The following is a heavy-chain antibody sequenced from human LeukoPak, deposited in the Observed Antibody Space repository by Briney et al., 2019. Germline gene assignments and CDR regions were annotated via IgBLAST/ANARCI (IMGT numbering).Heavy chain of an antibody. J-gene: IGHJ5*02. CDR3: ARDLQYGSGRVHWFDP. Sequence: PSETLSLTCAVYGGSFSGYYWNWIRQPPGKGLEWIGEINHSGSTNYNPSLKSRVTISVDTSKNQFSLKLSSVTAADTAVYYCARDLQYGSGRVHWFDPWGQGTLVTVSS. CDR2: INHSGST. CDR1: GGSFSGYY. D-gene: IGHD3-10*01. V-gene: IGHV4-34*01.